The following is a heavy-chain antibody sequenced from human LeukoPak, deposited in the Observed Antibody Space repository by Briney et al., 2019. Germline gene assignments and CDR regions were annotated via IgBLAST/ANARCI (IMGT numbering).Heavy chain of an antibody. CDR2: ISSSGSTI. J-gene: IGHJ4*02. D-gene: IGHD4-17*01. CDR3: ARTPGYDYGPVSIDY. Sequence: QPGGSLRLSCAASGFTFSSYEMNWVRQAPGKGLEWVSYISSSGSTIYYADSVKGRFTISRDNAKNSLHLQMNSLRAEDTAVYYCARTPGYDYGPVSIDYWGQGTLVTVSS. V-gene: IGHV3-48*03. CDR1: GFTFSSYE.